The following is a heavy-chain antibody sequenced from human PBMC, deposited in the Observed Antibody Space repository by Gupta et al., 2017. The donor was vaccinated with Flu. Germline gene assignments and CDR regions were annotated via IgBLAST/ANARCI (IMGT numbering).Heavy chain of an antibody. D-gene: IGHD2-21*02. V-gene: IGHV3-23*01. CDR3: ARAFRDYCGGDCFYDY. CDR1: GFTFSSYT. J-gene: IGHJ4*02. Sequence: EVKLLESGGGLVQPGGSLRLSCSATGFTFSSYTMNWVRQTTENGLEWVAAIRGSGGSTYYADSVKGRFTISRDNSKNTVDLQMNSLRAEDTALYYCARAFRDYCGGDCFYDYWGQGSRVTVSS. CDR2: IRGSGGST.